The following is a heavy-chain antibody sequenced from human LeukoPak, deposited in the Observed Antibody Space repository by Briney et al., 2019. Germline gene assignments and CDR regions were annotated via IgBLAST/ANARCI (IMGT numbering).Heavy chain of an antibody. J-gene: IGHJ4*02. V-gene: IGHV4-59*12. CDR2: IYHSGST. CDR1: GGSISSYY. Sequence: SETLFLTCTVSGGSISSYYWSWIRQPPGKGLEWIGYIYHSGSTYYNPSLKSRVTISVDRSKNQFSLKLSSVTAADTAVYYCARGRGVVYSSSSFDYWGQGTLVTVSS. CDR3: ARGRGVVYSSSSFDY. D-gene: IGHD6-6*01.